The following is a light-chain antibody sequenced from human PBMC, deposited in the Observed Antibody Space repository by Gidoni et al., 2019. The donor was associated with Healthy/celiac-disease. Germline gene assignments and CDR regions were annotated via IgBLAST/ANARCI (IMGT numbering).Light chain of an antibody. CDR3: AAWDDSLNGPVV. CDR1: SSNIGSNI. CDR2: SNN. V-gene: IGLV1-44*01. Sequence: QSVLTQPPSASGTPGQRVTISCSGSSSNIGSNIVNWYQQLPGTTPKLLIYSNNQRPSGVPGRFSGSKSGTSASLAISGLQSEDEADYYCAAWDDSLNGPVVFGGGTKLTVL. J-gene: IGLJ2*01.